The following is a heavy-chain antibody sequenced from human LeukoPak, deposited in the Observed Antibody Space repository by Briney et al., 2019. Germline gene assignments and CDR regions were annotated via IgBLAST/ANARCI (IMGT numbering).Heavy chain of an antibody. V-gene: IGHV1-2*02. J-gene: IGHJ4*02. CDR1: GYTFTDYY. Sequence: ASVTVSCKASGYTFTDYYYIHWVRQAPGQGLEWMGWLNPKSGDKNYEQKFQGRVTVTSDTSISTAYMELSRLRSDDTAVYYCARPSSTDYVWGQGTQVTVSS. CDR3: ARPSSTDYV. CDR2: LNPKSGDK. D-gene: IGHD2-2*01.